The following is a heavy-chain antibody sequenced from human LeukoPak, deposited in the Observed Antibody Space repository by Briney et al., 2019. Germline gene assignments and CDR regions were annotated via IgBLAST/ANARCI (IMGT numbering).Heavy chain of an antibody. CDR3: ARDSTDHVVVVPAAMSTGPDY. J-gene: IGHJ4*02. Sequence: ASVKVSCKASGYTFTSYGISWVRQAPGQGLEWMGWISAYNGNTNYAQKLQGRVTMTTDTSTSTAYMELRSLRSDDTAVYYCARDSTDHVVVVPAAMSTGPDYWRQGTLVTVSS. V-gene: IGHV1-18*01. CDR2: ISAYNGNT. CDR1: GYTFTSYG. D-gene: IGHD2-2*01.